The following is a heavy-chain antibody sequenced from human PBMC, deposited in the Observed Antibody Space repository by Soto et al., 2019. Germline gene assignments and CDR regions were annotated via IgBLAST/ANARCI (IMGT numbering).Heavy chain of an antibody. J-gene: IGHJ4*02. V-gene: IGHV5-51*01. CDR3: PRGPTPLLDY. CDR2: IYPSDSDT. D-gene: IGHD2-15*01. Sequence: PGESLKISCKGSGYSFANYWIGWVRQMPGKGLEWMGIIYPSDSDTRYNPSFQGQVTISGDKSINTVYLQWSSLKASDTATYYCPRGPTPLLDYWGQGTQVTVSS. CDR1: GYSFANYW.